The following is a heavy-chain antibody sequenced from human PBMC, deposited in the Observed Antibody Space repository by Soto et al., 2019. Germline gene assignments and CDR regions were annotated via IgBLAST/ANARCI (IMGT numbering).Heavy chain of an antibody. J-gene: IGHJ4*02. CDR3: ARENSVQAWLHHFDH. D-gene: IGHD5-18*01. CDR1: GFSFSIFA. V-gene: IGHV3-48*03. Sequence: GGSLRLSCEASGFSFSIFAMNWVRQAPGRGLEWVSYISDDGASIYYADSLKGRFTISRDNAKNSLSLQMNNLRAEDTAVYYCARENSVQAWLHHFDHWGQGTLVTVSS. CDR2: ISDDGASI.